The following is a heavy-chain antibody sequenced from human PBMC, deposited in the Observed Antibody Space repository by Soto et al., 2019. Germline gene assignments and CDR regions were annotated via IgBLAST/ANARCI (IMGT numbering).Heavy chain of an antibody. V-gene: IGHV3-33*01. J-gene: IGHJ4*02. D-gene: IGHD5-18*01. CDR1: GFTFSEDA. Sequence: QVDLVESGGGVVQPGKSLRLSCATSGFTFSEDAMHWVRQAPGKGLEWVAVIWYDGSKKHYADSVKGRFTISRDNSKNTLFLQMNSLTAEDTAVDWCAGEVRYTAMFSGFDYWGQGALVTVSS. CDR3: AGEVRYTAMFSGFDY. CDR2: IWYDGSKK.